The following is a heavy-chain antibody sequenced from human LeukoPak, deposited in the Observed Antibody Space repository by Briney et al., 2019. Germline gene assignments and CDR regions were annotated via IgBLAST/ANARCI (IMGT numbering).Heavy chain of an antibody. CDR1: GGSISSYY. CDR2: IYTSGST. CDR3: ARALGNSGERTVTATAVPY. V-gene: IGHV4-4*07. J-gene: IGHJ4*01. D-gene: IGHD4-23*01. Sequence: SETLSLTCTVSGGSISSYYWSWIRQPAGKGLEWIGRIYTSGSTNYNPSLKSRVTMSVDTSKNQFSLKLSSVTAADTAVYYCARALGNSGERTVTATAVPYRGHQTLVTTPS.